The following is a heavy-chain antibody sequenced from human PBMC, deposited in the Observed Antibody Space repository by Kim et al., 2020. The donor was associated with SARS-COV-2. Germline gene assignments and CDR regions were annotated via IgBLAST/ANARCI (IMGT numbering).Heavy chain of an antibody. D-gene: IGHD3-22*01. CDR2: IYYSGST. CDR1: GGSISSGGYY. J-gene: IGHJ4*02. Sequence: SETLSLTCTVSGGSISSGGYYWSWIRQHPGKGLEWIGYIYYSGSTYYNPSLKSRVTISVDTSKNQFSLKLSSVTAADTAVYYCATSYDSSGYYGLDYWGQGTLVTVSS. V-gene: IGHV4-31*03. CDR3: ATSYDSSGYYGLDY.